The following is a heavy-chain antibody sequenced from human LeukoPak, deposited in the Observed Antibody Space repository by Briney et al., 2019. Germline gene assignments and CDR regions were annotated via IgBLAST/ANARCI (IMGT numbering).Heavy chain of an antibody. CDR1: GGSITNYSYY. J-gene: IGHJ5*02. D-gene: IGHD1-26*01. CDR3: ARQTGSSQIVGATTHFDP. CDR2: IYYSGST. Sequence: SETLSLTCTVFGGSITNYSYYWGWIRQPPGKGLEWIGTIYYSGSTYYNPSLKSRVTISVDMSKNQFSLKMSSVTAADTAVYYCARQTGSSQIVGATTHFDPWGQGILVTVSS. V-gene: IGHV4-39*01.